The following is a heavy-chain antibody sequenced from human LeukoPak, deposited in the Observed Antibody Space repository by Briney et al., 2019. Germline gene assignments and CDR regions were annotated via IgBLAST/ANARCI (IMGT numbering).Heavy chain of an antibody. J-gene: IGHJ5*02. V-gene: IGHV4-39*01. CDR1: GGSISSSSYY. Sequence: SETLSLTCTVSGGSISSSSYYWGWIRQPPGKGLEWIGSIYYSGSTYYNPSLKSRVTISVDTSKNQFSLKLSSVTAADTAVYYCARLWFGENAWFDPWGQGTLVTVSS. CDR2: IYYSGST. D-gene: IGHD3-10*01. CDR3: ARLWFGENAWFDP.